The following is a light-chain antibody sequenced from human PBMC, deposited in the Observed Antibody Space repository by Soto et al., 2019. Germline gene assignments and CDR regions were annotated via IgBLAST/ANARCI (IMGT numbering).Light chain of an antibody. V-gene: IGKV1-5*01. J-gene: IGKJ1*01. Sequence: DIQMTPSPSTLSASVGDRVTITCRASQSISSWLAWYQQKPGKAPKLLIYDASSLESGVPSRFSGSGSATEFTLTISSLQPDDFATYYCQQYNNYWTFGQGTKVDIK. CDR3: QQYNNYWT. CDR2: DAS. CDR1: QSISSW.